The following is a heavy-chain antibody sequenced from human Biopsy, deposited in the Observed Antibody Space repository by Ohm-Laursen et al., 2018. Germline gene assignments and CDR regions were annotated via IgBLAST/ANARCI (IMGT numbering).Heavy chain of an antibody. CDR3: ARQVDFWSGYVDY. J-gene: IGHJ4*02. V-gene: IGHV4-59*04. Sequence: SDTLSLTCIVSGGSISGSSWSWIRQAPGKGLEWIGNIYYSGNTDYSPSLKSRVTISVDTSNNQFSLKLRSVTAADTAVYYCARQVDFWSGYVDYWGQGTLVAVSS. D-gene: IGHD3-3*01. CDR2: IYYSGNT. CDR1: GGSISGSS.